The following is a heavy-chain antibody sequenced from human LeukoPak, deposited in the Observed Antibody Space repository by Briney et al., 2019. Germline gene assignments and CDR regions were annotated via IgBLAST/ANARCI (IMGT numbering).Heavy chain of an antibody. V-gene: IGHV3-15*01. CDR2: IKSKTDGGTT. J-gene: IGHJ4*02. CDR3: TTILSGSYFRKGDY. CDR1: GFTFSNAW. D-gene: IGHD1-26*01. Sequence: PGGSLRLSCAASGFTFSNAWMSWVRQAPGKGLEWVGRIKSKTDGGTTDYAAPVKGRFTISRDDSKNTLYLQMNSLKTEDTAVYYCTTILSGSYFRKGDYWGQGTLVTVSS.